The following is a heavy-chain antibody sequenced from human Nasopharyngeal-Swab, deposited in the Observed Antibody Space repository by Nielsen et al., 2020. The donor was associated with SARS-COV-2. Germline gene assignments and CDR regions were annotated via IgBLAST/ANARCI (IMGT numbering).Heavy chain of an antibody. D-gene: IGHD2-8*01. V-gene: IGHV3-53*01. CDR1: GFIITSNY. Sequence: GGSLRLSCAASGFIITSNYMNWVRQAPGKGLEWVSVIYSGGNAYYADSVKGRFTISRDTSKNMLYLQMDSVRADDTAVYYCARDMGFCTRGSCGPFDSWGQGTLVSVSS. CDR3: ARDMGFCTRGSCGPFDS. J-gene: IGHJ4*02. CDR2: IYSGGNA.